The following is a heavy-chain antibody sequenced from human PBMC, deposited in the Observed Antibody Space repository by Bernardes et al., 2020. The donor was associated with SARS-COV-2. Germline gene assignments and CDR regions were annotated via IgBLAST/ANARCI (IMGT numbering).Heavy chain of an antibody. J-gene: IGHJ2*01. V-gene: IGHV3-53*01. D-gene: IGHD7-27*01. CDR1: GFTVSGNY. CDR2: IFSGGTT. Sequence: GGSLRLSCAASGFTVSGNYMNWVRQAPGKGLEWVSVIFSGGTTYYADSVKGRFTISRDNSKNTLLLQMNSLRTEDTAVYYCARGTPDNPLRLSSLTSWYFDLWGRGTLVTVSS. CDR3: ARGTPDNPLRLSSLTSWYFDL.